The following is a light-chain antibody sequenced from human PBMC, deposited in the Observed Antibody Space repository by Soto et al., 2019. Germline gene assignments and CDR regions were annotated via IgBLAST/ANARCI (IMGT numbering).Light chain of an antibody. CDR3: QQYGSSPT. J-gene: IGKJ2*01. Sequence: EIVLTQSPGTLSLSPGERATLSCRASQSVSSSYLAWYQQKPGQAPRLLIYGASSSATGIPDRFRGSGSGTDFTLTISRLEPEDFAVYYCQQYGSSPTFGQGTKLEIK. CDR1: QSVSSSY. V-gene: IGKV3-20*01. CDR2: GAS.